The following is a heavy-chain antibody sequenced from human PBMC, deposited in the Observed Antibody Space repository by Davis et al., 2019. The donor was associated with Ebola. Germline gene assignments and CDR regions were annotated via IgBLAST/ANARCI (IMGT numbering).Heavy chain of an antibody. Sequence: GGSLRLSCAASGFSFGSYSMNWVRQAPGKGLEWVSSISSSSSYIYYADSVKGRFTISRDNAKNSLSLQMNSLRVEDTAVYYCARDNSWTTAGTEYYYYGMDVWGQGTTVTVSS. J-gene: IGHJ6*02. CDR3: ARDNSWTTAGTEYYYYGMDV. V-gene: IGHV3-21*01. D-gene: IGHD6-13*01. CDR1: GFSFGSYS. CDR2: ISSSSSYI.